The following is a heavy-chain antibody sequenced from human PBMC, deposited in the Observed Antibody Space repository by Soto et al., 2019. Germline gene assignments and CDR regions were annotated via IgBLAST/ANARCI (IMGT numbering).Heavy chain of an antibody. D-gene: IGHD3-10*01. Sequence: PSETLSLTCTVSGGSISSSSYYWGWIRQPPGKGLEWIGSIYYSGSTYYNPSLKSRVTISVDTSKNQFSLKLSSVTAADTAVYYCATNYYYSGSYRYYFPSWGQGTLVTVS. CDR2: IYYSGST. CDR1: GGSISSSSYY. J-gene: IGHJ4*02. V-gene: IGHV4-39*01. CDR3: ATNYYYSGSYRYYFPS.